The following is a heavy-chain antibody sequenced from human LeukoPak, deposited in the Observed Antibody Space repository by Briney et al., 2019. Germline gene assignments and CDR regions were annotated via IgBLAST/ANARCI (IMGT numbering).Heavy chain of an antibody. CDR3: AKVIREVDMSHDY. V-gene: IGHV3-74*01. CDR1: GFTFSPYW. Sequence: GGSLRLSCAASGFTFSPYWTHWVRQAPGKGLVWVSRINSDGSNTNYAGSVKGRFTISRDNSKNTLYLQMNSLRVEDTAVYYCAKVIREVDMSHDYWGQGALVTVSS. D-gene: IGHD5-24*01. CDR2: INSDGSNT. J-gene: IGHJ4*02.